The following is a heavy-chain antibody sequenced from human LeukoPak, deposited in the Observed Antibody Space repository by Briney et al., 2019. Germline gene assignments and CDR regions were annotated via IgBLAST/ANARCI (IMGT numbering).Heavy chain of an antibody. V-gene: IGHV4-39*07. CDR3: ARAPPRYGNPLDY. J-gene: IGHJ4*02. D-gene: IGHD1-1*01. CDR2: IYYSGST. Sequence: PSETLSLICTVSGGSISSSSYYWGWIRQPPGKGLEWIGSIYYSGSTYYNPSLKSRVTISVNTSKNQFSLKLSSVTAADTAVYYCARAPPRYGNPLDYWGQGTLVTVSS. CDR1: GGSISSSSYY.